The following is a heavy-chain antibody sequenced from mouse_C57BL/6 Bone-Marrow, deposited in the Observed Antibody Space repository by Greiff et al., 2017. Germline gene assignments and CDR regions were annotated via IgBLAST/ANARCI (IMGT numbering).Heavy chain of an antibody. CDR2: IDPSDSYT. J-gene: IGHJ2*01. CDR3: AREGSMAAYYLDY. V-gene: IGHV1-69*01. Sequence: QVQLQQPGAELVMPGASVKLSCKASGYTFTSYWMHWVKQRPGQGLEWIGEIDPSDSYTNYNQKFKGKSTLTVDKSSSTAYMQLSSLTSEDSAVYYCAREGSMAAYYLDYWGQGTTLTVSS. D-gene: IGHD1-1*02. CDR1: GYTFTSYW.